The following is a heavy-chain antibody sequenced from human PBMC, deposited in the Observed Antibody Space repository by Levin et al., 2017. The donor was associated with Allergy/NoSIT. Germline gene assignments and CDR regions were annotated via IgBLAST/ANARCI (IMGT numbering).Heavy chain of an antibody. CDR3: ARVVSSVAVRWFDP. Sequence: TGGSLRLSCAASGFTFSSYSMNWVRQAPGKGLEWVSSISSSSSYIYYADSVKGRFTISRDNAKKSLYLQMNSLRAEDTAVYYCARVVSSVAVRWFDPWGQGTLVTVSS. V-gene: IGHV3-21*01. J-gene: IGHJ5*02. CDR2: ISSSSSYI. CDR1: GFTFSSYS. D-gene: IGHD6-19*01.